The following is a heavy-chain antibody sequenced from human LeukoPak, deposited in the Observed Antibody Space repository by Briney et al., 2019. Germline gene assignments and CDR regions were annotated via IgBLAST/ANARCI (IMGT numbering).Heavy chain of an antibody. J-gene: IGHJ4*02. V-gene: IGHV4-39*01. Sequence: SETLSLTCTDSGDSISSTAYYWGWSRQPPGEGLEWLGMIHFSGTIYNNPSLMSRVTISVDTSKNQFSLKLTSVTAADTAVYYCTRGFDHAKSGYWGQGTLVTVSS. CDR3: TRGFDHAKSGY. CDR2: IHFSGTI. D-gene: IGHD1-14*01. CDR1: GDSISSTAYY.